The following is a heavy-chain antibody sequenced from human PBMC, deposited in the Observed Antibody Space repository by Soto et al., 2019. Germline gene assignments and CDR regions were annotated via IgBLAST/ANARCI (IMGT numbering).Heavy chain of an antibody. CDR2: IYGGGST. CDR1: GFTVSSSY. Sequence: EVQLVETGGDLIQPGGSLRLSCAASGFTVSSSYMSWVRQAPGKGLEWVSVIYGGGSTYYADSVKGRFTISRDNSKNTLYLQMNSLRAEDTAVHYCANAQLGSVGRPVYWGQGTLVTVSS. V-gene: IGHV3-53*02. D-gene: IGHD3-10*01. CDR3: ANAQLGSVGRPVY. J-gene: IGHJ4*02.